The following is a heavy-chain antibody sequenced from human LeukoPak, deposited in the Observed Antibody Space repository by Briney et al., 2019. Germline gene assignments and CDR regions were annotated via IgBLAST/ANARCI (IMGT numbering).Heavy chain of an antibody. V-gene: IGHV3-66*01. J-gene: IGHJ6*02. D-gene: IGHD3-10*01. CDR3: AGVSVRVSVGHAMDV. CDR2: IYSGYAT. Sequence: GGSLRLSCAASGFNVNSNHMTWVRQAPGKGLEWVSVIYSGYATSYADYVKGRFTISRDNSKNTLYLQMNSLRAEDTAVYYCAGVSVRVSVGHAMDVWGQGTTVTVSS. CDR1: GFNVNSNH.